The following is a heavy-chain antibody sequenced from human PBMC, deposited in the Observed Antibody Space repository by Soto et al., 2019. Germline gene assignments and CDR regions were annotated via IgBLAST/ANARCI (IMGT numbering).Heavy chain of an antibody. D-gene: IGHD4-17*01. J-gene: IGHJ5*02. CDR3: ARVDRALANLRFDP. CDR1: GGSISRAGFY. CDR2: IYYSGRT. V-gene: IGHV4-31*03. Sequence: QVQLQESGPGLVKPSQTLSLTCNVSGGSISRAGFYWSWIRQFPGKGLEWIGHIYYSGRTYYNPSLKRRLMISLDTSKRRFSLKLNTVTAADTALYYCARVDRALANLRFDPWGQGTLVTVSS.